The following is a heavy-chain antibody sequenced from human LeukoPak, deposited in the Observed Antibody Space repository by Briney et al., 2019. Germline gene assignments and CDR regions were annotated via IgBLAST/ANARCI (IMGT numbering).Heavy chain of an antibody. CDR3: ARAVPAAIVWFDP. CDR1: GYTFTSYG. J-gene: IGHJ5*02. CDR2: ISAYNGNT. Sequence: ASVKVSCKAPGYTFTSYGISWVRQAPGQGLEWMGWISAYNGNTNYAQKLQGRVTMTTDTSTSTAYMELRSLRFDDTAVYYCARAVPAAIVWFDPWGQGTLVTVSS. V-gene: IGHV1-18*01. D-gene: IGHD2-2*01.